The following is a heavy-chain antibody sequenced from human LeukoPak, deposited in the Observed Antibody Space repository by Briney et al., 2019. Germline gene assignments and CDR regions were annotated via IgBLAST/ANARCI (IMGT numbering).Heavy chain of an antibody. CDR2: IWYDGTNK. Sequence: GGSLRLSCAASGFTFSSYGLHWVRQAPGKGLEWVSVIWYDGTNKYYADSVKGRFTISRDSSRNTLFLHMNTLRAEDTAIYYCAKDRTVGASYWYFDLWGRGTLVTVSS. CDR1: GFTFSSYG. J-gene: IGHJ2*01. D-gene: IGHD1-26*01. V-gene: IGHV3-33*06. CDR3: AKDRTVGASYWYFDL.